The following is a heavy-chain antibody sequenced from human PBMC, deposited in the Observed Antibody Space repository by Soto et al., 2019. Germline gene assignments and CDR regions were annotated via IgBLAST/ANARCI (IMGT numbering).Heavy chain of an antibody. CDR2: FDPEDGET. CDR1: GYTITDIS. CDR3: ATVTRRYYFDY. J-gene: IGHJ4*02. V-gene: IGHV1-24*01. Sequence: ASVKLSCKDSGYTITDISMHWVRQAPGKGLEWMGGFDPEDGETIYAQKFQGRVTMTEDTSTDTAYMELSSLRSEDTAVYYCATVTRRYYFDYWGQGTLVTVS. D-gene: IGHD2-21*02.